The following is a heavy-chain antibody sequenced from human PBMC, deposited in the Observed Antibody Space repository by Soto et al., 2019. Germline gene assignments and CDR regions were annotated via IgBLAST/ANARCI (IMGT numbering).Heavy chain of an antibody. Sequence: SETLSLTCAVYGGSFSGYYWSWIRQPPGKGLEWIGEIDHSGSTNYNPSLKSRVTISVDTSKNQFSLKLSSVTAADTAVYYCARGKVEVVPAAKKYYYYYGMDVWGQGTTVTVSS. CDR2: IDHSGST. CDR3: ARGKVEVVPAAKKYYYYYGMDV. V-gene: IGHV4-34*01. D-gene: IGHD2-2*01. J-gene: IGHJ6*02. CDR1: GGSFSGYY.